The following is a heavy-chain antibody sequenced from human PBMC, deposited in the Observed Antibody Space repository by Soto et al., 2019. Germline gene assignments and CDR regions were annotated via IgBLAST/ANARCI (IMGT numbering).Heavy chain of an antibody. Sequence: EVQLVESGGGLVQPGGSLRLSCAASGFIFSTYSMNWVRQAPGKGLEWVAYISSSSSTKYYADSVKGRFTISRDNAKNSLYLQMNSLRDEDTFIYYCATGSSGWYGGFDCWGQGTLVTVSS. J-gene: IGHJ4*02. D-gene: IGHD6-19*01. CDR2: ISSSSSTK. CDR3: ATGSSGWYGGFDC. V-gene: IGHV3-48*02. CDR1: GFIFSTYS.